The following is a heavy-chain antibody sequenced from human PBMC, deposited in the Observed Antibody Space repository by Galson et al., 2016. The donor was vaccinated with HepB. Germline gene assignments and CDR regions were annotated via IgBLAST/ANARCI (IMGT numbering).Heavy chain of an antibody. Sequence: SLRLSCATSGFTFSYYGMHWVRQAPGKGLEWVAVIWYDGSNKYYADSVKGRLTISRDNYKKTLYLQMNSLRAEDTAVYYCVRELYGDFVPYYFEYWGQGTLVTVSS. CDR3: VRELYGDFVPYYFEY. D-gene: IGHD4-17*01. CDR1: GFTFSYYG. V-gene: IGHV3-33*01. CDR2: IWYDGSNK. J-gene: IGHJ4*02.